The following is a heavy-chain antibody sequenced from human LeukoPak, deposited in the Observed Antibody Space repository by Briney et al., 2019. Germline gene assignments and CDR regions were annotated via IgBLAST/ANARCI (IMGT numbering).Heavy chain of an antibody. D-gene: IGHD3-3*01. CDR2: IIPIFGTA. CDR3: ARVIYDFWSGSARSNYYYYGMDV. CDR1: GGTFSSYA. V-gene: IGHV1-69*13. Sequence: SVKVSCTASGGTFSSYAISWVRQAPGQGLEWMGGIIPIFGTANYAQKFQGRVTITADESTSTAYMELSSLRSEDTAVYYCARVIYDFWSGSARSNYYYYGMDVWGQGTTVTVSS. J-gene: IGHJ6*02.